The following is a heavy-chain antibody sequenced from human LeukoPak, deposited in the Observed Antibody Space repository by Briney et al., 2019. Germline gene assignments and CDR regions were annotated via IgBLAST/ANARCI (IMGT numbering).Heavy chain of an antibody. CDR2: IRYDGSNK. Sequence: GGSLRLSCAASGFTFSSYGMHWVRQAPGKGLEWVAFIRYDGSNKYYADSVKGRFTISRDNSKNTLYLQMNSLRAEDTAVYYCARAGGYYYGLYYYYMDVWGKGTTVTISS. CDR1: GFTFSSYG. J-gene: IGHJ6*03. V-gene: IGHV3-30*02. CDR3: ARAGGYYYGLYYYYMDV. D-gene: IGHD3-10*01.